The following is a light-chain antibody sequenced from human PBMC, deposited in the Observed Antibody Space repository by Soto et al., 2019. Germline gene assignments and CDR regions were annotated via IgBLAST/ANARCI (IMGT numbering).Light chain of an antibody. J-gene: IGKJ4*01. CDR2: DAS. CDR1: QSVTST. V-gene: IGKV3-15*01. Sequence: IIMTQSPATVSVSQGERATLSCRASQSVTSTLAWYQQKPGQTPRLLIYDASTRATGIPARFSGSGSGTEFTLTISSLQSEDFAVYYCQQYNNWPLTFGGGTKVDIK. CDR3: QQYNNWPLT.